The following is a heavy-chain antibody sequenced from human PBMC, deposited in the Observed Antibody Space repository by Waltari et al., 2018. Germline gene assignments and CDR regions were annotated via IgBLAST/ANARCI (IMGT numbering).Heavy chain of an antibody. CDR3: ARVGYSYGPDTYYFDY. V-gene: IGHV3-23*01. CDR1: GFTFNNYA. D-gene: IGHD5-18*01. Sequence: EVQLLESGGGLVQPGGSLRLSCAASGFTFNNYAMSWVRQAPGKGLEWVSSISGSGGSTYYADSVKCRFTISRDNSKNTHYLQMNSLRVDDTAVYYCARVGYSYGPDTYYFDYWGQGTLVTVSS. J-gene: IGHJ4*02. CDR2: ISGSGGST.